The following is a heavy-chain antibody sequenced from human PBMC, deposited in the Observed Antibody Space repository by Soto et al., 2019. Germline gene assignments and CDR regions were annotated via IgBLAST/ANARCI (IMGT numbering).Heavy chain of an antibody. J-gene: IGHJ4*02. CDR2: ISYDGSNK. Sequence: SLRLSCAASGFTFRSYGMHWVRQAPAKGLEWVAVISYDGSNKYYADSVKGRFTISRDNSKNTLYLQMNSLRAEDTAVYYCARESEDLTSNFDYWGQGTLVTVSS. CDR1: GFTFRSYG. V-gene: IGHV3-30*03. CDR3: ARESEDLTSNFDY.